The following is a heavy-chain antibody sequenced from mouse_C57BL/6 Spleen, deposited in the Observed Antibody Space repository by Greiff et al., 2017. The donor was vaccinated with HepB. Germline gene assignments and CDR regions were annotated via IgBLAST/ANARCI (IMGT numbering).Heavy chain of an antibody. V-gene: IGHV1-82*01. D-gene: IGHD1-1*01. CDR2: IYPGDGDT. CDR1: GYAFSSSW. CDR3: ARSGYYGSSPLWYFDV. Sequence: QVQLKESGPELVKPGASVKISCKASGYAFSSSWMNWVKQRPGKGLEWIGRIYPGDGDTNYNGKFKGKATLTADKSSSTAYMQLSSLTSEDSAVYFCARSGYYGSSPLWYFDVWGTGTTVTVSS. J-gene: IGHJ1*03.